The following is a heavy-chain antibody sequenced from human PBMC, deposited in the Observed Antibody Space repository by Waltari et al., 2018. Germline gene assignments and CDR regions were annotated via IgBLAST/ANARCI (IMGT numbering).Heavy chain of an antibody. CDR1: GCPFTQAR. CDR2: IKSKTDGGTT. J-gene: IGHJ4*02. V-gene: IGHV3-15*01. CDR3: FTFARVRGVRGY. Sequence: EVPHVDSAGGFVSPGGTIRLSWEASGCPFTQARMSWVDPYPGTGVEWVSRIKSKTDGGTTDYAAPVKDRFTISRDDSKDTLYLQMNSLKTEDTAVYYCFTFARVRGVRGYWGQGTLVTVSS. D-gene: IGHD3-10*01.